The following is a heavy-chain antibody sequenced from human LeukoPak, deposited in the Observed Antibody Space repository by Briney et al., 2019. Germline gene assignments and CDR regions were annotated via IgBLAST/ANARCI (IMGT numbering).Heavy chain of an antibody. CDR1: GGSISSYY. D-gene: IGHD3-9*01. V-gene: IGHV4-59*08. CDR2: IYYSGST. J-gene: IGHJ4*02. Sequence: SETLSLTCTVSGGSISSYYWSWIRQPPGKGLEWIGYIYYSGSTNYNPSLKSRVTISVDTSKNQSPLKLSSVTAADTAVYYCARHSAYYDILTGYYSHYFDYWGQGTLVTVSS. CDR3: ARHSAYYDILTGYYSHYFDY.